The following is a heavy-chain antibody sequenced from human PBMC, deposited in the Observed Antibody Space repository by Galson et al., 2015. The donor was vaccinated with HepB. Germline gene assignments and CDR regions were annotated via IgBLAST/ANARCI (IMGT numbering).Heavy chain of an antibody. V-gene: IGHV3-64D*06. CDR3: VKDRSGDGGPIDY. CDR1: GFTFSSYA. J-gene: IGHJ4*02. D-gene: IGHD3-16*01. Sequence: SLRLSCAASGFTFSSYAMHWVRQAPGKGLEYVSAISSNGGSTYYADSVKGRFTISRDNSKNTLYLQMSSLRAEDTAVYYCVKDRSGDGGPIDYWGQGTLVTVSS. CDR2: ISSNGGST.